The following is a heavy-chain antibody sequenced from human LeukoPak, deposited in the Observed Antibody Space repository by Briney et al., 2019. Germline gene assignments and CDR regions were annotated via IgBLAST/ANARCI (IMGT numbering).Heavy chain of an antibody. Sequence: GGSLRLSCAASGFTFSSYAMSWVRQAPGKGLEWVSAISGSGGSTYYADSVKGRFTISRDNSKNTLYLQMNSLRAEDTAVYYCAKVGGEFYYSYYYMDVWGKGTTVTVSS. CDR2: ISGSGGST. J-gene: IGHJ6*03. V-gene: IGHV3-23*01. D-gene: IGHD4-17*01. CDR1: GFTFSSYA. CDR3: AKVGGEFYYSYYYMDV.